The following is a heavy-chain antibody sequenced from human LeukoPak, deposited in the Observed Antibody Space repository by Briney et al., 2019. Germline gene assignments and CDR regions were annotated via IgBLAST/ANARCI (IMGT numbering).Heavy chain of an antibody. V-gene: IGHV4-39*07. CDR2: IYYNGKA. J-gene: IGHJ4*02. Sequence: SETLSLTCTVPGGSVTYTNYYWGWIRQPPGKGLQWIGVIYYNGKAYYNPSLKSRVTISVDKSKNQYSLKLSSVTAADPAVYYCARHHGRIPVVGVVTKTPFDYWGQGTLVTVSS. CDR1: GGSVTYTNYY. CDR3: ARHHGRIPVVGVVTKTPFDY. D-gene: IGHD3-3*01.